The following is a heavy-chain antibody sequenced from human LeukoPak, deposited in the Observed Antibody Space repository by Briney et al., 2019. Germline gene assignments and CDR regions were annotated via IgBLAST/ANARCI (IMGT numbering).Heavy chain of an antibody. Sequence: GGSLRLSCAASGFTFSSYALIWVRQAPGKGLEWVAVISYDGSNKYYADSVKGRFTISRDNSKNTLYLQMNSLRAEDTAVYYCARDSLRRVVVPAAMDFDYWGQGTLVTVSS. CDR2: ISYDGSNK. J-gene: IGHJ4*02. D-gene: IGHD2-2*01. CDR3: ARDSLRRVVVPAAMDFDY. CDR1: GFTFSSYA. V-gene: IGHV3-30*04.